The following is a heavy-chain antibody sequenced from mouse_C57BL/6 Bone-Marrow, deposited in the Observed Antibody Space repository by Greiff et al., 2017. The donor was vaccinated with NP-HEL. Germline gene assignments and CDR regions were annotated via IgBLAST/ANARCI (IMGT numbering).Heavy chain of an antibody. J-gene: IGHJ1*03. V-gene: IGHV5-16*01. CDR3: ARSLIYYYGSSYRYFDV. CDR1: GFTFSDYY. CDR2: INYDGSST. Sequence: EVKLVESEGGLVQPGSSMKLSCTASGFTFSDYYMAWVRQVPEKGLEWVANINYDGSSTYYLDSLKSRFIISRDNAKNILYLQMSSLKSEDTATYYCARSLIYYYGSSYRYFDVWGTGTTVTVSS. D-gene: IGHD1-1*01.